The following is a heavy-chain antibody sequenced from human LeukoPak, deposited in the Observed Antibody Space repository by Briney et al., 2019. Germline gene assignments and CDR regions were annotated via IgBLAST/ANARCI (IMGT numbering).Heavy chain of an antibody. J-gene: IGHJ4*02. CDR1: SVSLTNYY. V-gene: IGHV4-59*01. Sequence: PSETLSLTCTVSSVSLTNYYWIWIRQPPGKGRAWIGYIFFSGSTNYNPSLKSRVTISVDTSKNQFSLKMTSVSAADTAVYFCARVGSGGAWFDFWGQGTLVTVSS. CDR2: IFFSGST. CDR3: ARVGSGGAWFDF. D-gene: IGHD6-19*01.